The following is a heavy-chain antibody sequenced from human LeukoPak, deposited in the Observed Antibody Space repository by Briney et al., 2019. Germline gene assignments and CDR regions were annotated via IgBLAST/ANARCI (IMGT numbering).Heavy chain of an antibody. CDR3: ARGCGSRCGGYYGMDV. D-gene: IGHD2-21*01. CDR1: GGTFSSYA. J-gene: IGHJ6*02. CDR2: IIPILGIA. Sequence: SVKVSCKASGGTFSSYAISWVRQAPGQGLEWMGRIIPILGIANYAQKFQGRVTITADKSTSTAYMELSSLRSEDTAVYYCARGCGSRCGGYYGMDVWGQGTTVTVSS. V-gene: IGHV1-69*04.